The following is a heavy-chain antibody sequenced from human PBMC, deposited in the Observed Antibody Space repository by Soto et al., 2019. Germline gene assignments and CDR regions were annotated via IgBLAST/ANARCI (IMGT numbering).Heavy chain of an antibody. CDR2: IIPLFGTT. V-gene: IGHV1-69*13. CDR3: ARPRSHYYDRSAERAFDI. D-gene: IGHD3-22*01. J-gene: IGHJ3*02. Sequence: SVKVSCKASGGTFNNYAISWVRQAPGQGLEWMGGIIPLFGTTNYAQKFQGRVTITADESTSTAYMELSSLRSEDTAFYYCARPRSHYYDRSAERAFDIWGQGTMVTVSS. CDR1: GGTFNNYA.